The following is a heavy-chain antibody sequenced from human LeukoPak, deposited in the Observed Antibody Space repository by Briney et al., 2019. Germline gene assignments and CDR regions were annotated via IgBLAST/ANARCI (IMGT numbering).Heavy chain of an antibody. CDR2: IYCSGST. D-gene: IGHD2-15*01. CDR1: GGSISSGGYY. CDR3: ARALSGGSCYFDY. J-gene: IGHJ4*02. V-gene: IGHV4-31*03. Sequence: SETLSLTCTVSGGSISSGGYYWSWIRQHPGKGLEWIGYIYCSGSTYYNPSLKSRVTISVDTSKNQFSLKLSSVTAADTAVYYCARALSGGSCYFDYWGQGALVTVSS.